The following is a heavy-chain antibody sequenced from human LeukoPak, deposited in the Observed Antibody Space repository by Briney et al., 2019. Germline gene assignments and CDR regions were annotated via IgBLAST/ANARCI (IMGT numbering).Heavy chain of an antibody. CDR2: ISAYNGNT. J-gene: IGHJ6*04. D-gene: IGHD3-10*01. Sequence: ASVKVSCKASGYTFTSYGISWVRQAPGQGLEWMGRISAYNGNTNYAQKLQGRVTMTTDTSTSTAYMELRSLRSDDTAVYYCARDGYYYGSGSVSYISVWGKGTTVTISS. CDR1: GYTFTSYG. CDR3: ARDGYYYGSGSVSYISV. V-gene: IGHV1-18*01.